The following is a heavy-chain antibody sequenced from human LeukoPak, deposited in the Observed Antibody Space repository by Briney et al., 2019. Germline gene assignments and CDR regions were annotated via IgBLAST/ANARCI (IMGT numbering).Heavy chain of an antibody. CDR1: GFTFSSHG. Sequence: PGGSLRLSCAASGFTFSSHGMHWVRQAPGKGLEWVAVIWYDGSNKYYADSVKGRFTISRDNSKNMLYLQMNSLRAEDTAVYYCARDFRFDDFWSGYSVDYWGQGTLVTVSS. CDR2: IWYDGSNK. J-gene: IGHJ4*02. D-gene: IGHD3-3*01. CDR3: ARDFRFDDFWSGYSVDY. V-gene: IGHV3-33*01.